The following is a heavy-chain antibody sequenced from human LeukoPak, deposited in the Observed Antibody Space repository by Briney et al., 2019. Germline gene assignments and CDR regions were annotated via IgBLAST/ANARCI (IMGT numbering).Heavy chain of an antibody. J-gene: IGHJ6*02. CDR2: IYHSGST. V-gene: IGHV4-30-2*01. CDR3: ARGGSSWPYYYYGMDV. Sequence: SQTLSLTCAVSGGSISSGGYSWSWIRQPPGKGLQWTGYIYHSGSTYYNPSLKSRVTISVDRSKNQFSLKLSSVTAADTAVYYCARGGSSWPYYYYGMDVWGQGTTVTVSS. CDR1: GGSISSGGYS. D-gene: IGHD6-13*01.